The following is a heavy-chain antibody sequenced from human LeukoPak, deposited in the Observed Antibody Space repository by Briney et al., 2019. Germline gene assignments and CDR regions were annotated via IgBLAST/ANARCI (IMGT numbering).Heavy chain of an antibody. CDR3: AREITSSGWYYFDY. V-gene: IGHV4-59*01. D-gene: IGHD6-19*01. CDR1: GGSISSYY. CDR2: IYYSGST. J-gene: IGHJ4*02. Sequence: SETLSLTCTVSGGSISSYYWSWIRQPPGKGLEWFGYIYYSGSTNYNPSLKSRVTISVDTSKNQFSLKLSSVTAADTAVYYCAREITSSGWYYFDYWGQGTLVTVSS.